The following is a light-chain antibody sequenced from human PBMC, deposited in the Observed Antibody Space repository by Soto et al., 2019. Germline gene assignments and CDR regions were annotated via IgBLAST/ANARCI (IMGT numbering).Light chain of an antibody. CDR3: QQYAGSPRT. Sequence: EIVLTQSPATLSLSPGERATLSCRASPTISSTFLAWYQQKPGQAPRLLIYGASSRATGIPDRFSGSGSGTDFTLTISRLEPEDFAVYYCQQYAGSPRTFGQGTKVDI. J-gene: IGKJ1*01. CDR2: GAS. V-gene: IGKV3-20*01. CDR1: PTISSTF.